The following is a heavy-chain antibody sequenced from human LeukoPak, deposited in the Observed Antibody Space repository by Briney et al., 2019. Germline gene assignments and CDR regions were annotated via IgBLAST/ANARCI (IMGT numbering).Heavy chain of an antibody. D-gene: IGHD2-21*02. Sequence: RCSLRLSCAACGFAFSSRWMNCVRQAPGAGREWVSNVNREGSDKHYVDSVKGLFPIPRDNAKNSLYLQMNRLRVEDTAVYYCARDGVTGGRDVWGQGTTVAVS. CDR2: VNREGSDK. J-gene: IGHJ6*02. CDR3: ARDGVTGGRDV. V-gene: IGHV3-7*01. CDR1: GFAFSSRW.